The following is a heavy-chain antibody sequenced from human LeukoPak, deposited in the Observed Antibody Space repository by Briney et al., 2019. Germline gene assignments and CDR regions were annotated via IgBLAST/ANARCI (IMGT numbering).Heavy chain of an antibody. V-gene: IGHV3-23*01. CDR1: GFTFSSYS. J-gene: IGHJ4*02. CDR2: ISGGGEST. CDR3: ARGKGQDSGYDYFLDY. D-gene: IGHD5-12*01. Sequence: GGSLRLSCAASGFTFSSYSMNWVRQAPGKGLEWVSAISGGGESTYNADSVKGRFFISRDNSKNTLYLQMNSLRADDSAVYYCARGKGQDSGYDYFLDYWGQGTLVTVSS.